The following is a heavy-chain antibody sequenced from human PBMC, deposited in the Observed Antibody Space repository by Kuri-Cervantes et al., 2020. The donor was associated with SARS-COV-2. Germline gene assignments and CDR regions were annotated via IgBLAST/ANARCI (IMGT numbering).Heavy chain of an antibody. J-gene: IGHJ4*02. V-gene: IGHV4-34*01. CDR3: ARHLRLLDYYFDY. Sequence: ESLKISCAVYGGSFSGYYWSWIRQPPGKGLEWIGEINHSGSTNYNPSLKSRVTISVDTSKNQFSLKLSSVTAADTAVYYCARHLRLLDYYFDYWGQGTLVTVYS. CDR1: GGSFSGYY. D-gene: IGHD2-15*01. CDR2: INHSGST.